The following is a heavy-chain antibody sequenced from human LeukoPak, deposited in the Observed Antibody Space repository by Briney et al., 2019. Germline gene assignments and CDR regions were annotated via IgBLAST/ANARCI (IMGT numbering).Heavy chain of an antibody. CDR2: IYYSGST. CDR3: ASIAARGGYYFDY. D-gene: IGHD6-6*01. J-gene: IGHJ4*02. Sequence: SETLSLTCTVSGGSISSSSYYWGWIRQPPGKGLEWIGSIYYSGSTYYNPSLKSRVTISVDTSKNQCSLKLSSVTAADTAVYYCASIAARGGYYFDYWGQGTLVTVSS. V-gene: IGHV4-39*01. CDR1: GGSISSSSYY.